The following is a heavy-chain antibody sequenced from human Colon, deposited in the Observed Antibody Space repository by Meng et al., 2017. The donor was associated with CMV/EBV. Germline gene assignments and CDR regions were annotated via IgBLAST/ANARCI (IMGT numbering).Heavy chain of an antibody. V-gene: IGHV1-2*02. Sequence: ASVKVSCKASGYTFTSYGISWVRQAPGQGLEWMGWINGNSGDTNYAQKFQGRVTLTRDTSIRTAYMELSSLRSDDTAVYYCARENGFRREGAGNLDYWGQGTLVTVSS. CDR1: GYTFTSYG. CDR3: ARENGFRREGAGNLDY. D-gene: IGHD2-8*01. CDR2: INGNSGDT. J-gene: IGHJ4*02.